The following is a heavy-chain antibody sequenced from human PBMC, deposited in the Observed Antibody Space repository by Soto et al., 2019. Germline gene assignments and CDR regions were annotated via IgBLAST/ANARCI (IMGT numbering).Heavy chain of an antibody. CDR1: GYTFTSYA. V-gene: IGHV1-3*01. CDR3: ARSIRLAGEY. Sequence: QVQLVQSGAEVKKPGASVKVSCKASGYTFTSYAMRWVRQAPGQRLEWMGWINAGNGNTKYSQKFQGRVTITMETSASTAYMELSSLRSEDTAVYYCARSIRLAGEYLGQGTLVTVSS. D-gene: IGHD3-10*01. CDR2: INAGNGNT. J-gene: IGHJ4*02.